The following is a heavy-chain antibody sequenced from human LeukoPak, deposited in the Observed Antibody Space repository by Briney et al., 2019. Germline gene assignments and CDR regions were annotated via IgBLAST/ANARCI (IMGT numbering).Heavy chain of an antibody. CDR2: IKPNSGGT. Sequence: GASVKVSCDASGYNFTDYFMHWVRQAPGQGLEWMGWIKPNSGGTNFVQKFQGRVTMTRDTSISTAYMELSSLTSDDTAVYYCARGRFSGYGADWGQGTLVTVSS. D-gene: IGHD5-12*01. V-gene: IGHV1-2*02. J-gene: IGHJ4*02. CDR1: GYNFTDYF. CDR3: ARGRFSGYGAD.